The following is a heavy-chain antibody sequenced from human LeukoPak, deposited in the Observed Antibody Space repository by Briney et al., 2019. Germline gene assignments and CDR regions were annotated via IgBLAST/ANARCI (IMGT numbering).Heavy chain of an antibody. Sequence: GGSLRLSCAASGLTVTSNYISWVRQAPGKGLEWVSVIYSGGNTYYGDSVKGRFTISRHNSKNTLYLQMNSLRADDTAVYYCATLGSIVWGRTGTASSLWGQGTLVTVSS. CDR1: GLTVTSNY. V-gene: IGHV3-53*04. J-gene: IGHJ4*02. CDR2: IYSGGNT. D-gene: IGHD2-21*02. CDR3: ATLGSIVWGRTGTASSL.